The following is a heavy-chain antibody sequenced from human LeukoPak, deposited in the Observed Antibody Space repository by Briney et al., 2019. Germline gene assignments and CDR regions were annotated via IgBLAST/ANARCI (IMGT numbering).Heavy chain of an antibody. V-gene: IGHV4-34*01. CDR1: GGSFSGYY. Sequence: PSETLSLTCAVYGGSFSGYYWSWIRQPPGKGLEWIGEINHSGSTNYNPSLKSRVTISVDTTKNQFSLQLSSVTAADTAVYYCARGVVVTAIGRQDFDYWGQGTLVTVSS. J-gene: IGHJ4*02. CDR3: ARGVVVTAIGRQDFDY. D-gene: IGHD2-21*02. CDR2: INHSGST.